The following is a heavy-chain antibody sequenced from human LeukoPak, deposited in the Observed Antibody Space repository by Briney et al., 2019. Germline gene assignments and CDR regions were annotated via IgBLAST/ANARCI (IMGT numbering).Heavy chain of an antibody. CDR3: ARGGRLDCSSTSCFDYDYYGMDV. V-gene: IGHV1-2*02. CDR1: GYTFTGYY. CDR2: INPNSGGT. D-gene: IGHD2-2*01. Sequence: GASVKVSCKASGYTFTGYYMHWVRQAPGQGLEWMGWINPNSGGTNYAQKFQGRVTMTRDTSISTAYMELSRLRSDDTAVYYCARGGRLDCSSTSCFDYDYYGMDVWGQGTTVTVS. J-gene: IGHJ6*02.